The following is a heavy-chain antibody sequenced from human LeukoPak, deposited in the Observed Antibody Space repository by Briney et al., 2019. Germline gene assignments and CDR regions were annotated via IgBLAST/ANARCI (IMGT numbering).Heavy chain of an antibody. J-gene: IGHJ4*02. Sequence: GASLRLSCAASGFTFSSYAMSWVRQAPGKGLEWVSAISGSGGSTYYADSVKGRFTISRDNSKNTLYLQMNSLRAEDTAVYYCAKEAREDFWSGYPPIDYWGQGTLVTVSS. D-gene: IGHD3-3*01. CDR3: AKEAREDFWSGYPPIDY. CDR2: ISGSGGST. V-gene: IGHV3-23*01. CDR1: GFTFSSYA.